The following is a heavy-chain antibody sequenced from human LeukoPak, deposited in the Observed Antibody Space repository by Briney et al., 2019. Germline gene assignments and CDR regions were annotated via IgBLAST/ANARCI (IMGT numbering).Heavy chain of an antibody. D-gene: IGHD1-26*01. CDR1: GFTVSSNY. Sequence: GGPLRLSCAASGFTVSSNYMSWVRQAPGKGLEWVSFISRDGTDIYYADSVVGRFTISRDNAKNSLYLQMNSLRIEDTAIYYCARDEGDWGQGTLVTVSS. CDR3: ARDEGD. J-gene: IGHJ4*02. CDR2: ISRDGTDI. V-gene: IGHV3-21*06.